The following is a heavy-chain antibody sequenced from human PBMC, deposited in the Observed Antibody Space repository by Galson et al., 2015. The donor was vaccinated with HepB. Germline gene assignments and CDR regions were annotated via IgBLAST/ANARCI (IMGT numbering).Heavy chain of an antibody. CDR1: GFTFSSYA. V-gene: IGHV3-30-3*01. Sequence: SLRLSCAASGFTFSSYAMHWVRQAPGKGLEWVAVISYDGSNKYYADSVKGRFTISRDNSKNTLYLQMNSLRAEDTAVYYCARDRPNYDILTGYYRGDHFDYWGQGTLVTVSS. D-gene: IGHD3-9*01. CDR2: ISYDGSNK. CDR3: ARDRPNYDILTGYYRGDHFDY. J-gene: IGHJ4*02.